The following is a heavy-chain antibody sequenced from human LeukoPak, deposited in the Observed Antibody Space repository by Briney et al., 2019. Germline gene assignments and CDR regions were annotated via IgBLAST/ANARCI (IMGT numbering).Heavy chain of an antibody. CDR3: ATDKLIRLDRFGELLYYFDY. J-gene: IGHJ4*02. CDR1: GFPFTGYY. CDR2: FDPEDGET. V-gene: IGHV1-24*01. Sequence: ASVKVSCKASGFPFTGYYMHWVRQAPGKGLEWMGGFDPEDGETIYAQKFQGRVTMTEDTSTDTAYMELSSLRSEDTAVYYCATDKLIRLDRFGELLYYFDYWGQGTLVTVSS. D-gene: IGHD3-10*01.